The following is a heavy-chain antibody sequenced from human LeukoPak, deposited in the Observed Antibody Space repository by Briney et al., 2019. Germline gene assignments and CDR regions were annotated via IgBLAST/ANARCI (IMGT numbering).Heavy chain of an antibody. CDR3: ARGLRDGYDKIGGGDY. CDR1: GDSISGGSYY. V-gene: IGHV4-61*02. D-gene: IGHD3-16*01. CDR2: IYASGSA. Sequence: PSQTLSLTCTVSGDSISGGSYYWNWIRQPAGKGLEWIGRIYASGSANYNPSLKSRVTISVDTSKNQFSLKLSSMTAADTAVYYCARGLRDGYDKIGGGDYWGQGTLVTVSS. J-gene: IGHJ4*02.